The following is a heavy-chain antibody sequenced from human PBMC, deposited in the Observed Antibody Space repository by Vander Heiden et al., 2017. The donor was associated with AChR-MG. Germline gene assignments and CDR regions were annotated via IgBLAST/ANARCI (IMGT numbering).Heavy chain of an antibody. V-gene: IGHV3-53*02. CDR3: ARDKYSSSSGVFDY. J-gene: IGHJ4*02. Sequence: EVQLVETGGGLIKPGGSLRLSFAASVSTVSSNYMSWVRQAPGKGLEWVSVIYSGGSTYYADSVKGRFTISRDNSKNTLYLQMNSLRAEDTAVYYCARDKYSSSSGVFDYWGQGTLVTVSS. CDR1: VSTVSSNY. CDR2: IYSGGST. D-gene: IGHD6-6*01.